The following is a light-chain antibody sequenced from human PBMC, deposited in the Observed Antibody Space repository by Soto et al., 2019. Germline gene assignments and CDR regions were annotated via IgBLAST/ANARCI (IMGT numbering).Light chain of an antibody. CDR1: QSISSY. CDR3: QQSYSTTWT. Sequence: DIQMTQSPSSLSASVGDRVTITCRASQSISSYLNWYQQKPGKAPKLLIYAASSLQSGVPSRFSGSGSGTDFTLTISSLQPEDFTNFDCQQSYSTTWTFGQGTKVEIK. CDR2: AAS. J-gene: IGKJ1*01. V-gene: IGKV1-39*01.